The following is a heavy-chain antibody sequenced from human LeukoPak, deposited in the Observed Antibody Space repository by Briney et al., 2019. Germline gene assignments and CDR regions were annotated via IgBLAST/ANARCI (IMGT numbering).Heavy chain of an antibody. CDR1: GFTFSSYA. D-gene: IGHD3-22*01. V-gene: IGHV3-23*01. J-gene: IGHJ4*02. CDR2: ISGSGGST. CDR3: AKDLAQHYYDSRGYYAKDY. Sequence: GGSLRLSCAASGFTFSSYAMSWVRQAPGKGLEWVSAISGSGGSTYYADSVKGRFTISRDNSKNTLYLQMNSLRAEDTAVYYCAKDLAQHYYDSRGYYAKDYWGQGTLVTVSS.